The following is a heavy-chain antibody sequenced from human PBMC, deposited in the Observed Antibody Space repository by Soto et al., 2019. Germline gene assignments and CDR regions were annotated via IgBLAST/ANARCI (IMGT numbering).Heavy chain of an antibody. J-gene: IGHJ5*02. V-gene: IGHV1-69*02. CDR1: GGTLSMYT. CDR2: IIPVVGVV. Sequence: QVQLVQSGAQMKKTGSSVKVSCKATGGTLSMYTISWVRQAPGQGLEWMGRIIPVVGVVNYAQKFQGRVTITADKATMTAYMELSSLRSDGTALYYCARNTGNWLDPWGQGTLVTVSP. CDR3: ARNTGNWLDP. D-gene: IGHD5-18*01.